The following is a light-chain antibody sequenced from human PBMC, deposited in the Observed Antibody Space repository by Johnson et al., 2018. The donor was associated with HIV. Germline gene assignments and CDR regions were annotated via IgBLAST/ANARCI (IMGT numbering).Light chain of an antibody. CDR3: GTWDSSLSAFYV. Sequence: QSVLTQPPSVSAATGQKVTISCSGSSSNIGNNYVSWYQQLPGTATKLLIYENNKRPSGIPDRFSGSKSGTSATLGITGLQTGDEADYYCGTWDSSLSAFYVFGTGTKVTVL. J-gene: IGLJ1*01. V-gene: IGLV1-51*02. CDR1: SSNIGNNY. CDR2: ENN.